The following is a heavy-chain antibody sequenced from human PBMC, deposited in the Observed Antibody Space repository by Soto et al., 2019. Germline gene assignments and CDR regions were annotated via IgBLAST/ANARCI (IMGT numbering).Heavy chain of an antibody. J-gene: IGHJ3*02. CDR1: GYTLTTYS. Sequence: HVQLVQSGAEVKKPGASVKVSCKASGYTLTTYSMHWVRQAPGQRLEWMGWMNPLNGDTKYSQRFQGRLTIIRDTSASTAYMELSSLRSEDTAIYYCARGNSGAFDIWGQGTMVTVSS. D-gene: IGHD6-19*01. V-gene: IGHV1-3*01. CDR3: ARGNSGAFDI. CDR2: MNPLNGDT.